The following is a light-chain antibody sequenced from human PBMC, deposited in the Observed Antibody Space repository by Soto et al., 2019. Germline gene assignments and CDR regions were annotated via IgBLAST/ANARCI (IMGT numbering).Light chain of an antibody. V-gene: IGKV3-11*01. J-gene: IGKJ4*01. CDR2: DAS. Sequence: EIVLTQSPATLSLSPGERATFSCRASQSVSSYLAWYQQKPGQAPRLLIYDASNRASGIPARFSGSGSGTDFTRTISSLEPEDFAVYYCQQRSKWPLTFGGGTNVEIK. CDR1: QSVSSY. CDR3: QQRSKWPLT.